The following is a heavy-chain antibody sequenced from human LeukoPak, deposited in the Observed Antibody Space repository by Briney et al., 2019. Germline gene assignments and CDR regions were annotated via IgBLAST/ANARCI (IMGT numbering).Heavy chain of an antibody. CDR1: GGSISSSSYY. CDR2: IYYSGST. V-gene: IGHV4-39*07. D-gene: IGHD3-22*01. Sequence: SETLSLTCTVSGGSISSSSYYWGWIRQPPGKGLEWIGSIYYSGSTYYNPSLKSRVTISVDTSKNQFSLKLSSVTAADTAVYYCARDRDDRNAFDIWGQGTMVTVSS. CDR3: ARDRDDRNAFDI. J-gene: IGHJ3*02.